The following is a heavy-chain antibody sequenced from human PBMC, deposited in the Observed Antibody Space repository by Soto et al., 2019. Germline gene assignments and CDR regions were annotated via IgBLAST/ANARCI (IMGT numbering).Heavy chain of an antibody. CDR2: INPSSGNT. D-gene: IGHD3-3*01. CDR3: AREGILFSGVMVFYGMDV. CDR1: GYSFTRHD. V-gene: IGHV1-8*01. Sequence: QVQLVQSGAEVKKPGASVKVSCKASGYSFTRHDINWVRQAPGQGLEWMGWINPSSGNTGYAQRFLGRRTMTTDNSTSTAYMELSGLKSEDTAIYYCAREGILFSGVMVFYGMDVWGQGTTVTVPS. J-gene: IGHJ6*02.